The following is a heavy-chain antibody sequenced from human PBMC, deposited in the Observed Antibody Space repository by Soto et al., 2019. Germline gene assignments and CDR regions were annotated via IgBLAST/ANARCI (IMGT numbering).Heavy chain of an antibody. CDR1: GFTFSSYS. V-gene: IGHV3-21*01. D-gene: IGHD3-10*01. Sequence: GGSLRLSCAASGFTFSSYSMNWVRQAPWKGLEWVSSISSSSSYIYYADSVKGRFTISRDNAKNSLYLQMNSLRAEDTAVYYCARENTKATAGDWFDPWGQGTLVTVSS. CDR2: ISSSSSYI. J-gene: IGHJ5*02. CDR3: ARENTKATAGDWFDP.